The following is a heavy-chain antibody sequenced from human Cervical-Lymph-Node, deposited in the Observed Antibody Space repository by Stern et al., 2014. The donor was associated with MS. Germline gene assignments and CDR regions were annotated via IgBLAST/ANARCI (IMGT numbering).Heavy chain of an antibody. Sequence: QVQLQQWGAGLLKPSETLSLTCAVYGGSFSGSYWSWIRQPPGKGLEWIGEINHSGSTNYNPSLKSRVTISVDTSKNQFSLKLSSVTAADTAVYYCARVRSIAARFKYWFDPWGQGTLVTVSS. V-gene: IGHV4-34*01. CDR2: INHSGST. CDR1: GGSFSGSY. CDR3: ARVRSIAARFKYWFDP. J-gene: IGHJ5*02. D-gene: IGHD6-6*01.